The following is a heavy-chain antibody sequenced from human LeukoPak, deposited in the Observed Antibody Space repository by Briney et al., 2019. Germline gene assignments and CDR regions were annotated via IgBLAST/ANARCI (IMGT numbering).Heavy chain of an antibody. CDR1: GYSFTSYF. CDR2: VNPSGGST. V-gene: IGHV1-46*01. Sequence: ASVKVSCKASGYSFTSYFIHWVRQAPGQGLEWMGIVNPSGGSTTYAQRFQGRVTMTRDTSTSTVYMDLSSLRSEDTAVYYCARLGFSGSYDYWGQGTLVTVSS. D-gene: IGHD1-26*01. J-gene: IGHJ4*02. CDR3: ARLGFSGSYDY.